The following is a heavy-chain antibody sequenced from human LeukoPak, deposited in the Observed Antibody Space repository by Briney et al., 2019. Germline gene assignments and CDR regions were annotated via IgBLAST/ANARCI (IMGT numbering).Heavy chain of an antibody. V-gene: IGHV3-30*18. CDR3: AKGEMATIGTFDY. CDR1: GFTFSSYG. Sequence: GSLRLSCAASGFTFSSYGMHWVRQAPGKGLEWVAVISYDGSNKYYADSVKGRFTISRDNSKNTLYLQMNSLRAEDTAVYYCAKGEMATIGTFDYWGQGTLVTVSS. J-gene: IGHJ4*02. CDR2: ISYDGSNK. D-gene: IGHD5-24*01.